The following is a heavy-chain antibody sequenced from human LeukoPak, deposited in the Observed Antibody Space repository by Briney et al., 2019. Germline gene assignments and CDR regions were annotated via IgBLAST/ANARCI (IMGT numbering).Heavy chain of an antibody. CDR3: AKDFRQWLFYGMDV. D-gene: IGHD6-19*01. CDR1: GFTFSSYW. V-gene: IGHV3-7*01. CDR2: IKQDGSEK. Sequence: PGGSLRLSCAASGFTFSSYWMSWVRQAPGKGLEWVANIKQDGSEKYYVDSVKGRFTISRDNSKNTLYLQMNSLRAEDTAVYYCAKDFRQWLFYGMDVWGQGTTVTVSS. J-gene: IGHJ6*02.